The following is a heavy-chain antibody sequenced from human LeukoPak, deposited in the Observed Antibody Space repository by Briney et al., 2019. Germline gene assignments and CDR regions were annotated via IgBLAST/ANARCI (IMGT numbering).Heavy chain of an antibody. CDR3: ARRCYYDSSGPNWFDP. CDR2: IYPGDSDT. CDR1: GYSFTSYW. D-gene: IGHD3-22*01. V-gene: IGHV5-51*01. Sequence: GESLKISCKGSGYSFTSYWIGWARQMPGKGLEWMGIIYPGDSDTRYSPSFQGQVTISADKSISTAYLQWSSLKASDTAMYYCARRCYYDSSGPNWFDPWGQGTLVTVSS. J-gene: IGHJ5*02.